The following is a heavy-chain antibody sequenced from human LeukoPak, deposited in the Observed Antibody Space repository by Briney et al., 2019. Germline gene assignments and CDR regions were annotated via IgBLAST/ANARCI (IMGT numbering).Heavy chain of an antibody. J-gene: IGHJ6*04. V-gene: IGHV3-48*04. CDR2: ISSSGSTI. D-gene: IGHD3-10*02. CDR3: AELGITMIGGV. Sequence: RSGGSLRLSCAASEFTFSDAWMNWVRQAPGKGLEWVSYISSSGSTIYYADSVKGRFTISRDNAKNSLYLQMNSLRAEDTAVYYCAELGITMIGGVWGKGTTVIISS. CDR1: EFTFSDAW.